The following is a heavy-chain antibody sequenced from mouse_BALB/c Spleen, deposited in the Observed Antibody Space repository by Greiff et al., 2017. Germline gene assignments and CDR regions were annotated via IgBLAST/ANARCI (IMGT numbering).Heavy chain of an antibody. J-gene: IGHJ4*01. CDR1: GYSITSDYA. CDR2: ISYSGST. V-gene: IGHV3-2*02. D-gene: IGHD4-1*01. Sequence: EVQLQQSGPGLVKPSQSLSLTCTVTGYSITSDYAWHWIRQFPGNKLEWMGYISYSGSTSYNPSLKSRISITRDTSKNQFFLQLNSVTTEDIATYYCAKTDWDDAMDYWGQGTSVTVSS. CDR3: AKTDWDDAMDY.